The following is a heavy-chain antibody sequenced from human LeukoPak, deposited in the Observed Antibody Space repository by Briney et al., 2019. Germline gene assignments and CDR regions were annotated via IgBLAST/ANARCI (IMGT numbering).Heavy chain of an antibody. CDR3: ARLGWPTFDY. CDR2: ISSSGSTI. D-gene: IGHD2-15*01. V-gene: IGHV3-48*04. Sequence: GGSLRLSCAASGFTFSSYSMNWVRQAPGKGLEWVSSISSSGSTIYYADSVKGRFTISRDNAKNSLYLQMNSLRAEDTAVYYCARLGWPTFDYWGQGTLVTVSS. J-gene: IGHJ4*02. CDR1: GFTFSSYS.